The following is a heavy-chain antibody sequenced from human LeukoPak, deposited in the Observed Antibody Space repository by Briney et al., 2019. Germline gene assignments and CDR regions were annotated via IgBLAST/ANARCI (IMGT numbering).Heavy chain of an antibody. CDR1: GFTFSTYE. D-gene: IGHD3-22*01. CDR2: INEGASII. CDR3: ARGSSGAGYYFDY. V-gene: IGHV3-48*03. Sequence: PGGSLRLSCAASGFTFSTYEMNWVRQAPGKGLEWISHINEGASIIYYADSVKGRFTISTDNAKYSLDLQMNSLRVEDTALYYCARGSSGAGYYFDYWGLGTLVTVSS. J-gene: IGHJ4*02.